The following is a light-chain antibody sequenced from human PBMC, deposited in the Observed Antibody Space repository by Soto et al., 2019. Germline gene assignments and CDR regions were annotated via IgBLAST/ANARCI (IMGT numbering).Light chain of an antibody. CDR1: QSVASNY. CDR2: GAS. CDR3: QQRGKWPST. V-gene: IGKV3D-20*02. J-gene: IGKJ2*02. Sequence: EIVLTQSPGTLSLSLGERATLSCRASQSVASNYLAWYQQKPGQAPRLLIYGASSRATGVGGRFTGSGSATDFSLTITSLEPEDFAVYYCQQRGKWPSTFGPGTKVEMK.